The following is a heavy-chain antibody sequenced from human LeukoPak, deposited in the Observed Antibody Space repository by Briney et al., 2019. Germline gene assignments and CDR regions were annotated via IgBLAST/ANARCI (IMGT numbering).Heavy chain of an antibody. CDR1: GYSFTSYW. V-gene: IGHV5-51*01. CDR2: IYPGDSDT. J-gene: IGHJ3*02. CDR3: ARISMTTVTTWAFGI. Sequence: GESLKISCKGSGYSFTSYWIGWVRQMPGKGLEWMGIIYPGDSDTRYSPSFQGQVTISADKSISTAYLQWSSLKASDTAMYYCARISMTTVTTWAFGIWGQGTMVTVSS. D-gene: IGHD4-17*01.